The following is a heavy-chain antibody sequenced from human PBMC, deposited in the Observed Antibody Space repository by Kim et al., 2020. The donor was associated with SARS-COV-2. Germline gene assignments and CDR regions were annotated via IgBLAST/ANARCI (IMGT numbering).Heavy chain of an antibody. CDR1: GFTFSSYS. Sequence: GGSLRLSCAASGFTFSSYSMNWVRQAPGKGLEWVSSISSSSSYIYYADSVKGRFTISRDNAKNSLYLQMNSLRAEDTAVYYCAREYILTGYYGYYYYYGMDVWGQGTTVTVSS. J-gene: IGHJ6*02. CDR2: ISSSSSYI. V-gene: IGHV3-21*01. D-gene: IGHD3-9*01. CDR3: AREYILTGYYGYYYYYGMDV.